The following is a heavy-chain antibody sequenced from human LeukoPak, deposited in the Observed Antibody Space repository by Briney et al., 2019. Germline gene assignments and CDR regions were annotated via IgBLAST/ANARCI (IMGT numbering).Heavy chain of an antibody. CDR1: GGSFSGYY. CDR3: ARHGPHYYYDRGNWFDP. Sequence: SETLSLTCAVYGGSFSGYYWGWIRQPPGKGLEWIGSIYYGGSTYYNPSLKSRVTISVDTSKNQFSLKLSSVTAADTAVYYCARHGPHYYYDRGNWFDPWGQGTLVTVSS. V-gene: IGHV4-34*01. J-gene: IGHJ5*02. CDR2: IYYGGST. D-gene: IGHD3-22*01.